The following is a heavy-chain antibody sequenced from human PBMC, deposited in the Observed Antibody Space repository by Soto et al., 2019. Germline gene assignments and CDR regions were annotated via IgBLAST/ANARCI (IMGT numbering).Heavy chain of an antibody. CDR1: GFIFSSFG. Sequence: QVRLVDSGGGVVQPGRSLRLSCAASGFIFSSFGMHWVRQAPGKGLEWVAHIWYDGSNTYYADSVKGRFTISRDNSRNTLYLQMNSLRAEDTAVYHCVRDLLGSGGHFDYWGQGTLVTVSS. CDR2: IWYDGSNT. V-gene: IGHV3-33*01. J-gene: IGHJ4*02. D-gene: IGHD7-27*01. CDR3: VRDLLGSGGHFDY.